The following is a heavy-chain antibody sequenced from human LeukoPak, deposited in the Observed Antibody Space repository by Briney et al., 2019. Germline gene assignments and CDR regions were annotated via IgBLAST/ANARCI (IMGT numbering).Heavy chain of an antibody. CDR3: ARHQLRSFD. J-gene: IGHJ1*01. V-gene: IGHV4-38-2*01. CDR1: GYSISSGYY. CDR2: IYHSGST. Sequence: SETLSLTCAVSGYSISSGYYRGWIRQPPGKGLEWIGSIYHSGSTYYNPSLKSRVTISVDTSKNQFSLKLSSVTAADTAVYYCARHQLRSFDWGQGTLVTVSS. D-gene: IGHD3-9*01.